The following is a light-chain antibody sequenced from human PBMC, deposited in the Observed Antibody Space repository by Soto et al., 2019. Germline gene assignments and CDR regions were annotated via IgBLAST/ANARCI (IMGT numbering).Light chain of an antibody. CDR2: EVS. CDR1: SSDIGNYNY. CDR3: SSYTSSSTLNYV. J-gene: IGLJ1*01. V-gene: IGLV2-14*01. Sequence: QSVLTQPASVSGSPGQSITISCTGTSSDIGNYNYVSWYQQHPGKAPKLMIYEVSNRPSGVSNRFSGSKSGNMASLTISGLQAEDEADYYCSSYTSSSTLNYVFGTGTKLTVL.